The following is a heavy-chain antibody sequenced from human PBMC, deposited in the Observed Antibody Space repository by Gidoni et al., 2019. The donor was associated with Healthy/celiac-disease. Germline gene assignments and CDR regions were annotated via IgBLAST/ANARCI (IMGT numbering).Heavy chain of an antibody. D-gene: IGHD3-9*01. CDR3: ARSGDIVTGFYYYYYMDV. Sequence: QVQLVQSGADVKRPGASVKVSCRASGYTFTSYRISWVRQAPGQGLEWMGWISADNGNTNYAQKLQGRVTMTTDTSTSTAYMELRSLRSDDTAVYYCARSGDIVTGFYYYYYMDVWGKGTTVTVSS. V-gene: IGHV1-18*01. CDR2: ISADNGNT. J-gene: IGHJ6*03. CDR1: GYTFTSYR.